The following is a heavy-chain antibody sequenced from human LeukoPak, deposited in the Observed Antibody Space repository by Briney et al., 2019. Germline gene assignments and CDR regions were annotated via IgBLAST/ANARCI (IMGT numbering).Heavy chain of an antibody. D-gene: IGHD2-2*01. J-gene: IGHJ6*02. Sequence: PGGSLRLSCAASGFTFSSYAMSWARQAPGKGLEGVSAISGSGGSTYYADSVKGRFTISRDNSKNTLYLQMNSLRAEDTAVYYCAKGVRVCSSTSCLPLKYYYYGMDVWGQGTTVTVSS. CDR2: ISGSGGST. CDR3: AKGVRVCSSTSCLPLKYYYYGMDV. V-gene: IGHV3-23*01. CDR1: GFTFSSYA.